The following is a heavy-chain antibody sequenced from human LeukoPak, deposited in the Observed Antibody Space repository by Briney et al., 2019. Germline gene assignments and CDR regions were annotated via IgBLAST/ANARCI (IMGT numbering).Heavy chain of an antibody. CDR1: GGSISSYY. CDR2: IYTSGST. D-gene: IGHD6-19*01. CDR3: ARRLGQWHQVRYYYYMDA. Sequence: SETLSLTCTVSGGSISSYYWSWIRQPAGKGLEWSERIYTSGSTNYNPSLKSRVTMSVDTSKNQFSLKLSSVTAADTAVYYCARRLGQWHQVRYYYYMDAWGKGTTVTISS. V-gene: IGHV4-4*07. J-gene: IGHJ6*03.